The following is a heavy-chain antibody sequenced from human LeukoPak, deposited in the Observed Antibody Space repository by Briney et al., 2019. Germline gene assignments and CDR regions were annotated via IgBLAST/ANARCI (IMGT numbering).Heavy chain of an antibody. J-gene: IGHJ4*02. CDR3: ARPQYSGSYHFPFDY. Sequence: SETLSLTCTVSGYSISIGYYWGWIRQPPGKGLEWIGSIYHSGRTFYNPSLKSRVTISVDTSKNQFSLKLSSVTAADTAVYYCARPQYSGSYHFPFDYWGQGTLVTVSS. CDR1: GYSISIGYY. D-gene: IGHD1-26*01. V-gene: IGHV4-38-2*02. CDR2: IYHSGRT.